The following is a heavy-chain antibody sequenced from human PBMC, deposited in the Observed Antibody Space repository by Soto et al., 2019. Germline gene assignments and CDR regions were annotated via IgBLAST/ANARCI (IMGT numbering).Heavy chain of an antibody. Sequence: SETLSLTCAVSGGSISSGFYSWSWIRQSPGKGLEWIGYLYNTGSTIYNPSLKSRVTISVDTSKNQFSLKMNSVTAADTAVYYCAREDRDRESALVPAAIDGMDVWGQGTTVTVSS. CDR1: GGSISSGFYS. CDR3: AREDRDRESALVPAAIDGMDV. J-gene: IGHJ6*02. D-gene: IGHD2-2*01. CDR2: LYNTGST. V-gene: IGHV4-61*01.